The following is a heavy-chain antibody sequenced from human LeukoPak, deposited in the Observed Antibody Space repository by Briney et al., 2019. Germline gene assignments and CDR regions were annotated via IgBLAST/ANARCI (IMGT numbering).Heavy chain of an antibody. CDR2: IYYNGNT. J-gene: IGHJ6*02. D-gene: IGHD1-26*01. Sequence: SETLSLTCSVSDGSINSYYWNWIRRPPGKGLEWIGYIYYNGNTNYNPSLKSRVTMSVDTSKNLFSLKVSSVTAADTAVYYCARGRSNYYGMDVWGQGTTVTVSS. V-gene: IGHV4-59*01. CDR3: ARGRSNYYGMDV. CDR1: DGSINSYY.